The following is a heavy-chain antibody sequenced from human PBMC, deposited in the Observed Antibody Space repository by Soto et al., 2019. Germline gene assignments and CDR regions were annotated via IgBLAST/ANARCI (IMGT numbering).Heavy chain of an antibody. D-gene: IGHD1-26*01. Sequence: QVQLQESGPGLVKPSATLSLTCTVSGGSISSYDWSWLRRPPGKGLEWIGYIYYSGSNKYNPSLKRRVTIEVETYKNQFCLKLSSVTAAYTAVYYCARRYGGNCDFWGQGTLVTVSS. CDR3: ARRYGGNCDF. CDR2: IYYSGSN. CDR1: GGSISSYD. J-gene: IGHJ4*02. V-gene: IGHV4-59*01.